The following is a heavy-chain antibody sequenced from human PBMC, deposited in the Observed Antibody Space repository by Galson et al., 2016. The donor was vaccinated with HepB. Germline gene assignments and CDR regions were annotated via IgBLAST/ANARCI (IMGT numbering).Heavy chain of an antibody. V-gene: IGHV4-4*02. D-gene: IGHD1-26*01. Sequence: SETLSLTCAVSGGSISRSNWWSWVRQPPGKGLEWIGEIHHSGSTNYNPSLKSRVSISVEKSKNQFSLKLSSVTAADTAVYYCARDTGGIVGATNDAFDIWGQGTMVTVSS. CDR2: IHHSGST. CDR3: ARDTGGIVGATNDAFDI. CDR1: GGSISRSNW. J-gene: IGHJ3*02.